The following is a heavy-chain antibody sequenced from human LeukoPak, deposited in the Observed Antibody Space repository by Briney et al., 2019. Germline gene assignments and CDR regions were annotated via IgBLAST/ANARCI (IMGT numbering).Heavy chain of an antibody. J-gene: IGHJ4*02. CDR2: IVVGSGNT. V-gene: IGHV1-58*01. CDR1: GFTFTSSA. D-gene: IGHD2-2*01. Sequence: SVKVSCKASGFTFTSSAVQWVRQARGQRREGIGWIVVGSGNTNYAQKFQERVTITRDMSTSAAYMELSSLRSEDTAVYYCAADRDCSSTSCYYWREYYFDYWGQGTLVTVSS. CDR3: AADRDCSSTSCYYWREYYFDY.